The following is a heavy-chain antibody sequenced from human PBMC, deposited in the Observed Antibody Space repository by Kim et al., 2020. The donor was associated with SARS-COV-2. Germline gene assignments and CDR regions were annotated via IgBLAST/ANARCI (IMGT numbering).Heavy chain of an antibody. J-gene: IGHJ6*02. D-gene: IGHD5-18*01. V-gene: IGHV3-74*01. CDR1: GFTFSSYW. Sequence: GGSLRLSCAASGFTFSSYWMHWVRQAPGKGLVWVSRINSDGSSTSYADSVKGRFTISRDNAKNTLYLQMNSLRAEDTAVYYCARGGIQLWLLPYYYYGMDVWGQGTTVTVSS. CDR2: INSDGSST. CDR3: ARGGIQLWLLPYYYYGMDV.